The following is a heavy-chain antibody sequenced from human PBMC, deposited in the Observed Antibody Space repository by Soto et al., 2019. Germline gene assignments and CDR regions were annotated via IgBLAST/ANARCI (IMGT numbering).Heavy chain of an antibody. CDR1: GFTFSSYA. CDR3: AKDPMYCSSTSCSWGYFQH. V-gene: IGHV3-23*01. CDR2: ISGSGGST. J-gene: IGHJ1*01. Sequence: GGSLRLSCAASGFTFSSYAMSWVRQAPGKGLEWVSAISGSGGSTYYADSVKGRFTISRDNSKNTLYLQMNSLRAEDTAVYYCAKDPMYCSSTSCSWGYFQHWGQGTLVTVSS. D-gene: IGHD2-2*01.